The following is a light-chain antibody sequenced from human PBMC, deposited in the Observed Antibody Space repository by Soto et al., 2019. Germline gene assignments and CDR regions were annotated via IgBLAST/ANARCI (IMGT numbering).Light chain of an antibody. CDR1: QSLYNN. V-gene: IGKV3-15*01. J-gene: IGKJ4*01. CDR2: GAS. CDR3: QQYNNWPLT. Sequence: EIVMTQSPATLSVSPGERATLSCRASQSLYNNLAWYQQKPGQAPRLLIYGASARATGIPARFSGSGSGTEFTLTISSLQSEDFAVYYCQQYNNWPLTFGRGTKVEIK.